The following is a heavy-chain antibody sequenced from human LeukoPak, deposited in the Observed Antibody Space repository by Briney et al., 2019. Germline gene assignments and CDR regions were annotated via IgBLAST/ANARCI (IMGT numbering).Heavy chain of an antibody. Sequence: SETLSLTCAVSGYSIGSAYFWGWIRQPPGQGLEWIGTIYHTGITQYNPSLESRVSISLDTSKNQFSLKLSSVTAADTAVYYCARGLAYYDSSGYYLWWGQGTLVTVSS. CDR2: IYHTGIT. J-gene: IGHJ4*02. D-gene: IGHD3-22*01. CDR1: GYSIGSAYF. CDR3: ARGLAYYDSSGYYLW. V-gene: IGHV4-38-2*01.